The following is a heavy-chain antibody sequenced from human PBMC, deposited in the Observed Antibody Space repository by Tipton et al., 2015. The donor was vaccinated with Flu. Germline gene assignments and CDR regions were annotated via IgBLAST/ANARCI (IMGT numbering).Heavy chain of an antibody. V-gene: IGHV4-4*07. CDR2: IYTSGST. J-gene: IGHJ3*02. CDR3: ARWAITMIVVVIGDAFDI. D-gene: IGHD3-22*01. CDR1: GGSISSYY. Sequence: TLSLTCTVSGGSISSYYWSWIRQPAGKGLEWIGRIYTSGSTNYNPSLKSRVTMSVDTSKNQFSLKLSSVTAADTAVYYCARWAITMIVVVIGDAFDIWGQGTMVTVSS.